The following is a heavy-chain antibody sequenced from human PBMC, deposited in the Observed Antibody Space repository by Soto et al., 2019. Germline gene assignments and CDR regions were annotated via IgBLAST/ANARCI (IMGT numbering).Heavy chain of an antibody. J-gene: IGHJ4*02. CDR2: IHSGGST. V-gene: IGHV3-53*04. CDR1: GFTVSHNY. CDR3: ARVPVYGGYVEGFDY. Sequence: EVHLVESGGGLVQPGGSLRLSCAASGFTVSHNYMSWVRQAPGKGLEWVSVIHSGGSTYYADSVKGRFTISRHDSKNTLYLQMNSLRTEDTAVYYCARVPVYGGYVEGFDYWSQGTLVTVSS. D-gene: IGHD5-12*01.